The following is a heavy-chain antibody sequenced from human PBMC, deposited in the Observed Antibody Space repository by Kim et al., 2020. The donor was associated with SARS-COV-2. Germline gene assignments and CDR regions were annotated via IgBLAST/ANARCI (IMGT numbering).Heavy chain of an antibody. D-gene: IGHD3-10*01. V-gene: IGHV3-9*01. CDR1: GFTFDDFV. CDR2: ISWNSGSI. Sequence: GGSLRLSCTASGFTFDDFVMHWVRQAPGKGLEWVSGISWNSGSIGYADSVKGRFTISRDNAKNSLYLQMNSLRTEDTALYYCAKAQGLLWFGEIDYWGQGTLVTVSS. J-gene: IGHJ4*02. CDR3: AKAQGLLWFGEIDY.